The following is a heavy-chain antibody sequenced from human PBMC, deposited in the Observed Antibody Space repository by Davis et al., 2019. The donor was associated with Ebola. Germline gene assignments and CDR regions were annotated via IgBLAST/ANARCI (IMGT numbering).Heavy chain of an antibody. CDR2: IYYSGST. CDR1: GGSISTFNHY. D-gene: IGHD7-27*01. V-gene: IGHV4-39*01. CDR3: ARHEAPLGWYFDL. J-gene: IGHJ2*01. Sequence: SETLSLTCTVSGGSISTFNHYWGWIRQTPGKGLEWIGNIYYSGSTYYTPSLKSRVTLSVDTSKNQFSLKLSSVTAADTAVYYCARHEAPLGWYFDLWGRGTLVTVSS.